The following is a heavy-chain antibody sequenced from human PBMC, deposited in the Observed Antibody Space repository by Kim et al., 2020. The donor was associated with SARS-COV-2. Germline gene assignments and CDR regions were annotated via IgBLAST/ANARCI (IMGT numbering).Heavy chain of an antibody. D-gene: IGHD2-8*01. J-gene: IGHJ4*02. V-gene: IGHV6-1*01. Sequence: YAASVKSRITSHPDPSKNQFSLQLNSLAPEDTAVYYCARDAPNGSYVDYWGQGTLVTVSP. CDR3: ARDAPNGSYVDY.